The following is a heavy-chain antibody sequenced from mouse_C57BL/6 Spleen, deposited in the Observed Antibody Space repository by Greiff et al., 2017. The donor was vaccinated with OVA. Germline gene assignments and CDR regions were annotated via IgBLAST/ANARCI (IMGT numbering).Heavy chain of an antibody. D-gene: IGHD1-1*01. V-gene: IGHV7-3*01. CDR2: IRNKANGYTT. J-gene: IGHJ2*01. Sequence: EVMLVESGGGLVQPGGSLSLSCAASGFTFTDYYMSWVRQPPGKALEWLGFIRNKANGYTTEYSASVKGRFTISRDNSQSILYLQMNALRAEDSATYYCARFLYYYGSSPAFDYWGQGTTLTVSS. CDR3: ARFLYYYGSSPAFDY. CDR1: GFTFTDYY.